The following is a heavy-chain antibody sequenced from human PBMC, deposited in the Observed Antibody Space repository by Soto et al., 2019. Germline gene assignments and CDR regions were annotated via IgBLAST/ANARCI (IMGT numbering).Heavy chain of an antibody. CDR3: AXGXXTXXRGXTXDGMDV. V-gene: IGHV1-2*04. J-gene: IGHJ6*02. CDR2: INPNSGGT. D-gene: IGHD3-10*01. Sequence: VKVSCKASGYTFTGYYMHWVRQAPGQGLEWMGWINPNSGGTNYAQKFQGWVTMTRDTSISTAYMELSRLRSADTAGYYCAXGXXTXXRGXTXDGMDVWGQGTTVTVSS. CDR1: GYTFTGYY.